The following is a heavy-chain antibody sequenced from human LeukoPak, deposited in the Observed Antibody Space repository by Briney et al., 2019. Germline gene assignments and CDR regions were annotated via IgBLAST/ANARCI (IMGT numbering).Heavy chain of an antibody. V-gene: IGHV3-53*01. Sequence: PGGSLRLSCAASDFTVSSKYMSWVRQAPGKGLEWVSVIDSGGSTYYADSVKGRFTISRDKPRNTLYLQMNSLRAEDTAVYYCARDSGDGDPTDYWGQGTLVTVSS. CDR1: DFTVSSKY. D-gene: IGHD4-17*01. J-gene: IGHJ4*02. CDR3: ARDSGDGDPTDY. CDR2: IDSGGST.